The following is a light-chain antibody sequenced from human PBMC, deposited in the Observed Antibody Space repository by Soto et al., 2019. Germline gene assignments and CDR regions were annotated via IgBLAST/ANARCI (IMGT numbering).Light chain of an antibody. Sequence: DIQMTHSPSTLSASVGDRVVITCRASQSISRKLAWYQQKPGKAPRLLMYDVSTLESGVPSRFRGSGSGTEFTLTINSLQPDDSATYYCQQYNTYRTFGQGTKVDIK. CDR2: DVS. CDR3: QQYNTYRT. J-gene: IGKJ1*01. CDR1: QSISRK. V-gene: IGKV1-5*01.